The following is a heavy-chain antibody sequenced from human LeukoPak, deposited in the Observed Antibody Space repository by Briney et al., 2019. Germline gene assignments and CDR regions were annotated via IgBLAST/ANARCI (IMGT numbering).Heavy chain of an antibody. Sequence: GASVKVSCKASGGTFSSYAISWVRQAPGQGLEWMGGIIPIFGTANYAQKFQGRVTITADESTSTAYMELSSLRSEDTAVYYCARGLSTTKNWFDPWGQGTLVTVSS. D-gene: IGHD2-2*01. CDR2: IIPIFGTA. CDR1: GGTFSSYA. V-gene: IGHV1-69*13. J-gene: IGHJ5*02. CDR3: ARGLSTTKNWFDP.